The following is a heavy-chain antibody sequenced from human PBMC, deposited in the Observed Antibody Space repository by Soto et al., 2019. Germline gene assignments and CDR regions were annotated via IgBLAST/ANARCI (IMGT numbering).Heavy chain of an antibody. CDR2: INAGNGNT. D-gene: IGHD2-15*01. J-gene: IGHJ4*02. CDR3: ARNLVVVVDATRALGY. V-gene: IGHV1-3*01. CDR1: GYTFTSYT. Sequence: QVQLVQSGAEVKKPRASVKVSCKTSGYTFTSYTMHWVRQAPGQRLEWMGWINAGNGNTGSSQKFQDRVTITRDTSASTAYMELSSLRSEDTAVYYCARNLVVVVDATRALGYWGQGTLVTVSS.